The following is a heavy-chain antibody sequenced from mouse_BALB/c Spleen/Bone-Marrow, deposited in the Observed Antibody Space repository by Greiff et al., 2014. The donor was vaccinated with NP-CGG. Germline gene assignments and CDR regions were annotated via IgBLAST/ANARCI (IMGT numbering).Heavy chain of an antibody. CDR1: GFTFSSFG. D-gene: IGHD3-1*01. Sequence: KLVESGGGLVQPGGSRKLSCAASGFTFSSFGMHWVRQAPEKGLEWVAYISSGSSTIYYADTVKGRFTISRDNPKNTLFLQMTSLRSEDTAMYYCASVSAWFAYWGQGTLVTVSA. J-gene: IGHJ3*01. CDR2: ISSGSSTI. V-gene: IGHV5-17*02. CDR3: ASVSAWFAY.